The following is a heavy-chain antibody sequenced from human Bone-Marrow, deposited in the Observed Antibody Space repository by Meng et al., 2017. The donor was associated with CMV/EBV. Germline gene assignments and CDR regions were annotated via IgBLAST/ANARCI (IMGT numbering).Heavy chain of an antibody. D-gene: IGHD2-2*01. V-gene: IGHV3-53*01. CDR2: IYPHYDT. Sequence: GGSLRLSCVASGITVSSNYMSWVRQTPGTGLEWVSVIYPHYDTYYADSVQGRFTISRDDSTNMLFLQMNSRRAEDTAGYYCARDSTSPGRWGYWGQGNLVTVSS. CDR1: GITVSSNY. J-gene: IGHJ4*02. CDR3: ARDSTSPGRWGY.